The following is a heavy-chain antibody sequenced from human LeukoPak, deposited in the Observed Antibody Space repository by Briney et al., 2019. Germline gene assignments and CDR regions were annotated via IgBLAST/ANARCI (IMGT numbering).Heavy chain of an antibody. Sequence: GASVKVSCKASGGTFSSYAISWVRQAPGQGLEWMGGIIPIFGTANYAQKFQGRDTITADESTSTAYMELSSLRSEDTAVYYCARDRDSSSWYDAFDIWGQGTMVTVSS. J-gene: IGHJ3*02. V-gene: IGHV1-69*13. CDR3: ARDRDSSSWYDAFDI. CDR2: IIPIFGTA. CDR1: GGTFSSYA. D-gene: IGHD6-13*01.